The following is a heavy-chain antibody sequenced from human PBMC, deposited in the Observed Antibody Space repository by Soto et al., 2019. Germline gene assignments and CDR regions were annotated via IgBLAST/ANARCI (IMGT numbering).Heavy chain of an antibody. J-gene: IGHJ4*02. CDR3: AKVRYSSSWYYFDY. D-gene: IGHD6-13*01. CDR1: GFTFSSYA. V-gene: IGHV3-23*01. CDR2: ISGSGGST. Sequence: PGRSLRLSCAASGFTFSSYAMSWVRQAPGKGLEWVSAISGSGGSTYYADSVKGRFTISRDNSKNTLYLQMNSLRAEDTAVYYCAKVRYSSSWYYFDYWGQGTLVTVSS.